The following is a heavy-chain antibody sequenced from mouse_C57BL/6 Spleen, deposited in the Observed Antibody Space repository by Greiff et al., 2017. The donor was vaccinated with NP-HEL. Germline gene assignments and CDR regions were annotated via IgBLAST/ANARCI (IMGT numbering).Heavy chain of an antibody. CDR1: GYAFSSYW. CDR3: ARSGLLRSFDY. V-gene: IGHV1-80*01. J-gene: IGHJ2*01. Sequence: VKLVESGAELVKPGASVKISCKASGYAFSSYWMNWVKQRPGKGLEWIGQIYPGDGDTNYNGKFKGKATLTADKSSSTAYMQLSSLTSEDSAVYFCARSGLLRSFDYWGQGTTLTVSS. D-gene: IGHD1-1*01. CDR2: IYPGDGDT.